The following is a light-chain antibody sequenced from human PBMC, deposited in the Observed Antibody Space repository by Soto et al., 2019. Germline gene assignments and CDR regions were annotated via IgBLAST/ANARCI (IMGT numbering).Light chain of an antibody. V-gene: IGKV3D-15*01. Sequence: EIVMTHSPATLSVSPGETASLSCMASQSAGNFLAWYQQKPGQAPRLLIYYISTRATGIPARSSGSGSGTEFTLTINSLQSEDSAVYYCQQHNQWPITFGQGTRLEIK. J-gene: IGKJ5*01. CDR3: QQHNQWPIT. CDR2: YIS. CDR1: QSAGNF.